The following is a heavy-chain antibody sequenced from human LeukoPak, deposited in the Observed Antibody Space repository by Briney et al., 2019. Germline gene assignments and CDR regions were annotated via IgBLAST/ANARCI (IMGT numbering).Heavy chain of an antibody. CDR1: GGSISSYY. Sequence: SETLSLTCTVSGGSISSYYWSWIRQPAGKGLEWIGRIYTSGSTNYNPSLKSRVTMSVDTSKNQFSLKLSSVTAADTAVYYCARDRGDYYGSGSPPEAYYYYYYMDVWGKGTTVTISS. J-gene: IGHJ6*03. D-gene: IGHD3-10*01. CDR3: ARDRGDYYGSGSPPEAYYYYYYMDV. V-gene: IGHV4-4*07. CDR2: IYTSGST.